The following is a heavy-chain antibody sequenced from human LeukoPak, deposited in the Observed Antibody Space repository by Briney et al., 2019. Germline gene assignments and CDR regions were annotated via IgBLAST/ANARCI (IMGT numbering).Heavy chain of an antibody. CDR3: ARHKGGSYSGAFDV. CDR1: GFTFSTYA. CDR2: ISDSGGTT. J-gene: IGHJ3*01. D-gene: IGHD3-10*01. Sequence: GGSLRLSCAVSGFTFSTYAMTWVRQAPGKGLEWVSVISDSGGTTYYADSVKGRFTMSRDNSKDTLYPQMNSLRVEDTAVYYCARHKGGSYSGAFDVWGQGTMVTVSS. V-gene: IGHV3-23*01.